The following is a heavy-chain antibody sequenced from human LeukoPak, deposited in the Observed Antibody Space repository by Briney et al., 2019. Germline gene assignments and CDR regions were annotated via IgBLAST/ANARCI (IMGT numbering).Heavy chain of an antibody. CDR2: INSDGSST. CDR3: ARDSHLVGASVY. J-gene: IGHJ4*02. CDR1: GFTFSSYW. Sequence: GGSLRLSCAASGFTFSSYWMHWVRQAPGKGLVWVSRINSDGSSTSYADSVKGRFTISRDNSKNTLYLQMNSLRADDTAVYFCARDSHLVGASVYWGQGTLVTVSS. D-gene: IGHD1-26*01. V-gene: IGHV3-74*01.